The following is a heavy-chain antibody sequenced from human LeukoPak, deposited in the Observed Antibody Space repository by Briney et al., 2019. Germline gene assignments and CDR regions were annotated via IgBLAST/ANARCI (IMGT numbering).Heavy chain of an antibody. J-gene: IGHJ3*02. CDR2: IYYSGST. V-gene: IGHV4-59*08. CDR3: AIIDSSSWNAFDI. D-gene: IGHD6-13*01. CDR1: GGSISSYY. Sequence: SETLSLTCTVSGGSISSYYWSWIRQPPGKGLEWIGYIYYSGSTNYNPSLKSRVTISVDTSKNQFSLKLSSVTAADTAVYYCAIIDSSSWNAFDIWGQGTMVTVYS.